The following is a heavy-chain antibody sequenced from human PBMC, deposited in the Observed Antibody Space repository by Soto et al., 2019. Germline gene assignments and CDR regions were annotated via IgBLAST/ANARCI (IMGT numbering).Heavy chain of an antibody. D-gene: IGHD2-2*01. J-gene: IGHJ4*02. CDR1: GGTFSSYA. CDR3: ARLSLDCSSTSCYADTFDY. CDR2: IIPIFGTA. V-gene: IGHV1-69*13. Sequence: ASVKVSCKASGGTFSSYAISWVRQAPGQGLEWMGGIIPIFGTANYAQKFQGRVTITADESTSTAYMELSSLRSEDTAVYYCARLSLDCSSTSCYADTFDYWGQGTLVTVSS.